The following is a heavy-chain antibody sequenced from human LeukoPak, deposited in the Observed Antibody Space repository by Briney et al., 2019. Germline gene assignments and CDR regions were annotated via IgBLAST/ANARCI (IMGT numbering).Heavy chain of an antibody. V-gene: IGHV4-30-4*07. J-gene: IGHJ3*02. CDR1: GGSISSGGYS. CDR3: ARVNWGWYAFDI. CDR2: ISSTGST. D-gene: IGHD7-27*01. Sequence: SQTLSLTCAVSGGSISSGGYSWSWIRQPPGKGLEWIGYISSTGSTYYNPSLKSRVTVSVDTSKNQFSLKLSSVTAADTAVYYCARVNWGWYAFDIWGQGTMVTVSS.